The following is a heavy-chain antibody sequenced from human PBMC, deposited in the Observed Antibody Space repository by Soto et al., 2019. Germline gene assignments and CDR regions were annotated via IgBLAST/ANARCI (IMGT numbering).Heavy chain of an antibody. CDR1: GYPFIKYG. CDR2: IKVDSGYT. D-gene: IGHD3-9*01. Sequence: QLQLVQSAAEVKKPGASVRVSCKAYGYPFIKYGISWIRQAPEQGLEWMGWIKVDSGYTNYAQKFQGRVTMTADTSSDTACMELRSLRLDDTAVYFCATSYDTGFDPGGQGTLVSVSS. V-gene: IGHV1-18*04. CDR3: ATSYDTGFDP. J-gene: IGHJ5*02.